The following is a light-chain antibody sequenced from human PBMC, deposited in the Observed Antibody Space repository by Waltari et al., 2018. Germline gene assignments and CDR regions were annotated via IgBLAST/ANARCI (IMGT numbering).Light chain of an antibody. V-gene: IGKV1-5*03. J-gene: IGKJ2*01. CDR1: QSISSW. CDR3: QQYNSYSRT. CDR2: KAS. Sequence: DIQITQSPSTLAASVGDRVTITCRASQSISSWLAWYQQKPGKAPKLLIYKASSLESGVPSRFSGSGSGTEFTLNISSLQPDDFATYYCQQYNSYSRTFGQGTKLEIK.